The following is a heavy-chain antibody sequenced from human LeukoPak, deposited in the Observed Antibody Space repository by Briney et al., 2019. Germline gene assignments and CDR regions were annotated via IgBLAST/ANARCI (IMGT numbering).Heavy chain of an antibody. CDR3: ARAYYYDSSGYYYGYYFDY. Sequence: SGTLSLTCTVSGGSISSYYWSWIRQPPGKGLEWIGYIYYSGSTNYNPSLKSRVTTSVDTSKNQFSLKLSSVTAADTAVYYCARAYYYDSSGYYYGYYFDYWGQGTLVTVSS. CDR2: IYYSGST. V-gene: IGHV4-59*08. J-gene: IGHJ4*02. D-gene: IGHD3-22*01. CDR1: GGSISSYY.